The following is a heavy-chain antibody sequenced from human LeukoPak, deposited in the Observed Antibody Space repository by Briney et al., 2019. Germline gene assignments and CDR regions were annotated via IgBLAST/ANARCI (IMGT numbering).Heavy chain of an antibody. CDR3: AKDQAPYYYDSSGYYCYFDY. CDR1: GFTFSSYA. Sequence: PGGFLRLSCAASGFTFSSYAMSWVRQAPGKGLEWVSAISGSGGSTYYADSVKGRFTISRDNSKNTLYLQMNSLRAEDTAVYYCAKDQAPYYYDSSGYYCYFDYWGQGTLVTVSS. D-gene: IGHD3-22*01. J-gene: IGHJ4*02. CDR2: ISGSGGST. V-gene: IGHV3-23*01.